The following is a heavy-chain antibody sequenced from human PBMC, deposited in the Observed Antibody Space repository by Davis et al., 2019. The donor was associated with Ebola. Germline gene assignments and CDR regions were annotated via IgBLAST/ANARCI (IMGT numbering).Heavy chain of an antibody. CDR2: VIHREREK. Sequence: SLKISCAASGFTFRNYAMHWVRQAPRKGLVWVAVVIHREREKFYADSVKGRFTISRDNSENTMYLQMNSLTADETAVYYCARERIHEGLDDWGQGTTVTVSS. D-gene: IGHD1-14*01. V-gene: IGHV3-30*04. CDR1: GFTFRNYA. J-gene: IGHJ6*02. CDR3: ARERIHEGLDD.